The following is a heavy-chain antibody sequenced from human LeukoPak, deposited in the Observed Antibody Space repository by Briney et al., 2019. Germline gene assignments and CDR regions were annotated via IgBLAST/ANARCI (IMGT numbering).Heavy chain of an antibody. D-gene: IGHD6-6*01. CDR3: ARGGGSSRVGLDN. CDR2: ISGYNSNT. Sequence: ASVKVSCKASGYTFTSYDISWVRQAPGQGLEWMGWISGYNSNTNYAQKFQGRVTTTTDTSTSTAYMELRSLRSDDTAVSYCARGGGSSRVGLDNWGQGTLVTVSS. J-gene: IGHJ4*02. CDR1: GYTFTSYD. V-gene: IGHV1-18*01.